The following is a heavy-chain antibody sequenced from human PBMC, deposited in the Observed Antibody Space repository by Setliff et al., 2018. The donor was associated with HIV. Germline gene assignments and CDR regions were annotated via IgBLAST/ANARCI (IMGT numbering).Heavy chain of an antibody. CDR3: ATIRAYYYDSSGQEYFQH. CDR1: GYTLTELS. D-gene: IGHD3-22*01. V-gene: IGHV1-24*01. CDR2: FDPEDGET. Sequence: ASVKVSCKVSGYTLTELSMHWVRQAPGKGLEWMGGFDPEDGETIYAQKFQGSVTMTEDTSTDTAYMELSSLTSEDTAMYYCATIRAYYYDSSGQEYFQHWGHGSLVTVSS. J-gene: IGHJ1*01.